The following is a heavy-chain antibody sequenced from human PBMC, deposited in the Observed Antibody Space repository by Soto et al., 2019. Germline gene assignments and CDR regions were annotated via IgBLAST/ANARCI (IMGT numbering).Heavy chain of an antibody. J-gene: IGHJ4*02. CDR2: IHYSGST. V-gene: IGHV4-61*01. Sequence: SETLSLTCTVSGGSVSSGSYSWNWIRQPPGKGLEWIAYIHYSGSTNYNPSLKSRVTISVDTSKNQFSLKLSSVTAADTAMYYCARGYSISAEFDYWGQGTLVTVSS. CDR3: ARGYSISAEFDY. D-gene: IGHD6-6*01. CDR1: GGSVSSGSYS.